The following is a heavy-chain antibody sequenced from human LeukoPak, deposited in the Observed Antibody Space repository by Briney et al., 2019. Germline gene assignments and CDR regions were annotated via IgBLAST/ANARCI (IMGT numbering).Heavy chain of an antibody. CDR3: ANPGRVEDY. V-gene: IGHV4-34*01. D-gene: IGHD2-21*01. CDR1: GGSFSGYY. J-gene: IGHJ4*02. CDR2: INHSGST. Sequence: SETLSLTRAVYGGSFSGYYWSWIRQPPGKGLEWIGEINHSGSTNYNPSLKSRVTISVDTSKNQCSLKLSSVTAADTAVYYCANPGRVEDYWGQGTLGTVSS.